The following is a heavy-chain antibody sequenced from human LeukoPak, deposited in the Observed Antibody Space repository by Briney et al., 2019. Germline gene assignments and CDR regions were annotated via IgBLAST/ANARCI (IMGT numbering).Heavy chain of an antibody. CDR3: AGRSLSGWYYDY. CDR2: IYYSGST. J-gene: IGHJ4*02. D-gene: IGHD6-19*01. V-gene: IGHV4-59*01. Sequence: PSETLSLTCTVSGGSISGYYWSWIRQPPGKGLEWIGYIYYSGSTNYNPSLKSRVTISVDTPKNHFSLKLSSVTAADTAVYYCAGRSLSGWYYDYWGQGALVTVSS. CDR1: GGSISGYY.